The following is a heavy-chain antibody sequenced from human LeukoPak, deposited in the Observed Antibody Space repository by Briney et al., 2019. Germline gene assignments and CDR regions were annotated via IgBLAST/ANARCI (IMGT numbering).Heavy chain of an antibody. Sequence: GGSLRLSCTASGFTFGDYAMSWVRQAPGKGLEWVGFIRSKAYGGTTEYAASVKGRFTISRDDSKSIAYLQMNSLKTEDTAVYYCTRAQELWLRLSAFDIWGQGTMVTVSS. CDR2: IRSKAYGGTT. V-gene: IGHV3-49*04. CDR3: TRAQELWLRLSAFDI. D-gene: IGHD5-18*01. CDR1: GFTFGDYA. J-gene: IGHJ3*02.